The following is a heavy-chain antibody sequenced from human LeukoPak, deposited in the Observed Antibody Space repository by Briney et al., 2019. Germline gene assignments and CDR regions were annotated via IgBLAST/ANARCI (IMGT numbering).Heavy chain of an antibody. J-gene: IGHJ4*02. V-gene: IGHV1-24*01. CDR2: FDPEDGEA. CDR3: ATDVTGTAPYDF. CDR1: GYSLSELS. D-gene: IGHD1-1*01. Sequence: ASVTVSCTVSGYSLSELSIHWVRQAPGKGLEWMGGFDPEDGEAIYVQSLEGRVTMTEDTSTDTAYMELSGLTSDDAAVYYCATDVTGTAPYDFWGQGTLVTVS.